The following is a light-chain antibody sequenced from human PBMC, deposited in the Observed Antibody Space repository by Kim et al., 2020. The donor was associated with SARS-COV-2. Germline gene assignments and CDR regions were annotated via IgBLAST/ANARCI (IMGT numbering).Light chain of an antibody. CDR3: LQHSTYPIT. J-gene: IGKJ5*01. V-gene: IGKV1-17*01. CDR2: GAS. Sequence: ASVGDRVTITCRASQDMRNDLGWYQQNPGRAPKRLIYGASSLQSGVPSRCSGSGSGTEFTLTISSVQPEDFATYFCLQHSTYPITFGQGTRLEIK. CDR1: QDMRND.